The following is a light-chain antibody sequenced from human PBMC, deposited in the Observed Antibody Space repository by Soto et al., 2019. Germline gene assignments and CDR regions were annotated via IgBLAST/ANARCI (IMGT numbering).Light chain of an antibody. CDR3: QQYNNYPLT. V-gene: IGKV1-5*03. CDR2: KAS. J-gene: IGKJ4*01. Sequence: DIQMTQSPSTLSASVGDRVTITCRASQSISSWLAWYQQKPGKAPKRLIYKASSLESGVPSRISGSGSGTEFTLTISSLQPDDFATYYCQQYNNYPLTFGGGTKVEIK. CDR1: QSISSW.